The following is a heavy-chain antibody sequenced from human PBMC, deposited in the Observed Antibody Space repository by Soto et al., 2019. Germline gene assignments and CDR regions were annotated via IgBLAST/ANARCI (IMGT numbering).Heavy chain of an antibody. CDR1: GFTFTTYW. V-gene: IGHV3-7*01. J-gene: IGHJ4*02. CDR2: IKPDGSDT. Sequence: EVQLVESGGGLVQPGGSLRLSCAASGFTFTTYWMGWVRQAPGKGLEWVANIKPDGSDTYYVDSVKGRFSISRDNAKNSLYLQMNSLRAEDTAVYYCAGRGISSSVYGGVYWGQGTLVTISS. D-gene: IGHD6-13*01. CDR3: AGRGISSSVYGGVY.